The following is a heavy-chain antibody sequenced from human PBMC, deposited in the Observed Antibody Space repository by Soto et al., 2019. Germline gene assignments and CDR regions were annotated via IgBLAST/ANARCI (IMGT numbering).Heavy chain of an antibody. CDR1: GGSFSNYA. V-gene: IGHV1-69*01. CDR3: ARDYPIGYCDYGDAFDI. J-gene: IGHJ3*02. CDR2: IIPVFGTA. D-gene: IGHD4-17*01. Sequence: QVQLVQSGAEVRKPGSSVKVSCKAPGGSFSNYAINWLRQAPGQGLEWLGGIIPVFGTAKNAQKFQGRVTITADESTSTAYMELSSLRSEDTAVYYCARDYPIGYCDYGDAFDIWGQGTMVTDSS.